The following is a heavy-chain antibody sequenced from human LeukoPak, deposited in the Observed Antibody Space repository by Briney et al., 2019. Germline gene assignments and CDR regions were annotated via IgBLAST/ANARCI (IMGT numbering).Heavy chain of an antibody. D-gene: IGHD3-22*01. CDR2: INHSGST. CDR3: ASYYYDSSGYFLQYFDY. Sequence: PSETLSLTCAVSGGSFSGYYWSWIRQPPGKGLEWIGEINHSGSTNYNPSLKSRVTISVDTSKNQFSLKLSSVTAADTAVYYCASYYYDSSGYFLQYFDYWGQGTLVTVSS. J-gene: IGHJ4*02. CDR1: GGSFSGYY. V-gene: IGHV4-34*01.